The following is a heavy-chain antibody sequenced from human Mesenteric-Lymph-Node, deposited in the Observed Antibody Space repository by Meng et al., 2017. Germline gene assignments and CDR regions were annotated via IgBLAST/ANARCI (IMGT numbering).Heavy chain of an antibody. CDR3: ARGGGCSSSSCDLDY. D-gene: IGHD2-2*01. CDR1: GASIRSGNG. V-gene: IGHV4-4*02. Sequence: EAGPGRGKPSETPSSTCVVSGASIRSGNGWNWVRQPPGKGLELIGDIYHSGSTNYNPSLKSRSTITVDKSKNQFSLKLSSVTAADTAMYYCARGGGCSSSSCDLDYWGQGVLVTVFS. J-gene: IGHJ4*02. CDR2: IYHSGST.